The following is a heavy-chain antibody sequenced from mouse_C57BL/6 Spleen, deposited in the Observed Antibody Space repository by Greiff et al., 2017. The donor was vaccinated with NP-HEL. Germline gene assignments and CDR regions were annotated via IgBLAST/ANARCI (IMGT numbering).Heavy chain of an antibody. Sequence: QVQLQQSGPELVKPGASVKISCKASGYAFSSSWMNWVKQRPGKGLEWIGRIYPGDGDTNYNGKFKGKATLTADKSSSTAYMQLSSLTSEDSAVYFCARGALGYFDYWGQGTTLTVSS. D-gene: IGHD4-1*01. CDR2: IYPGDGDT. J-gene: IGHJ2*01. CDR3: ARGALGYFDY. CDR1: GYAFSSSW. V-gene: IGHV1-82*01.